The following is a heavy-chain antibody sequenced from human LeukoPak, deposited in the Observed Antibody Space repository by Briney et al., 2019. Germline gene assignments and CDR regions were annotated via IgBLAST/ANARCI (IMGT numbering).Heavy chain of an antibody. CDR3: ARDGRLVVRYYYYYGMDV. CDR1: GYTITSYG. D-gene: IGHD2-21*01. J-gene: IGHJ6*02. Sequence: ASVKVSCKASGYTITSYGISWVRQAPGQGLEWMGWISVYNGNTNYAQKLQGRVTMTTDTSTSTAYMELRSLRSDDTAVYYCARDGRLVVRYYYYYGMDVWGQGTTVTVSS. CDR2: ISVYNGNT. V-gene: IGHV1-18*01.